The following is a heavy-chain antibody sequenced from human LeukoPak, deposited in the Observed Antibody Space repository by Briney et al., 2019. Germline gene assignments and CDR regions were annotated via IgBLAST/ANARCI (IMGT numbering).Heavy chain of an antibody. V-gene: IGHV1-2*02. CDR3: ARSDQLLYYYYYMDV. D-gene: IGHD2-2*01. J-gene: IGHJ6*03. Sequence: GASVKVSFKASGYTFTGYYMHWVRQAPGQGLEWMGWINPNSGGTNYAQKFQGRVTMTRDTSISTAYMELSRLRSDDTAVYYCARSDQLLYYYYYMDVWGKGTTVTVSS. CDR2: INPNSGGT. CDR1: GYTFTGYY.